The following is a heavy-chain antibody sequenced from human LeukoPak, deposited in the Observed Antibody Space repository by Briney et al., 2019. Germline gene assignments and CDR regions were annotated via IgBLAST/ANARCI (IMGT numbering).Heavy chain of an antibody. CDR2: IYDSGTT. J-gene: IGHJ4*02. CDR3: ARHVGYNYGRIDY. V-gene: IGHV4-39*01. Sequence: SETLSLTCTVSGDSTSSSTYYWDWIRQAPGKGLEWIGNIYDSGTTHYNPSLKSRVTISVDTSNNRLSLKVSSVTAADTAMYYCARHVGYNYGRIDYWGQGTLVTVSS. D-gene: IGHD5-18*01. CDR1: GDSTSSSTYY.